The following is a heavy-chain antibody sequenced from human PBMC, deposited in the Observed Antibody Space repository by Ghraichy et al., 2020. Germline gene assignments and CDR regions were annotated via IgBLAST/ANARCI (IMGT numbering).Heavy chain of an antibody. J-gene: IGHJ6*02. V-gene: IGHV3-13*01. D-gene: IGHD3-10*01. CDR2: IGTAGDT. Sequence: LSLTCAASGFTFSIYDMHWVRQTTGKGLEWVAAIGTAGDTYYPGSVKGRFTISRENAKNSLYLQMNSLRAGDTAVYYCARARYYGSGSYSTDFYGLDVWGQGTTVTVSS. CDR1: GFTFSIYD. CDR3: ARARYYGSGSYSTDFYGLDV.